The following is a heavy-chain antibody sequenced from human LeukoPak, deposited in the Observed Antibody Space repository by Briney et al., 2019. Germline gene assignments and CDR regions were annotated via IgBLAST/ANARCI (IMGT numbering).Heavy chain of an antibody. CDR2: IYSGGSS. D-gene: IGHD6-13*01. Sequence: PGGSLRLSCAASGLTVSSNYMSWVRQAPGKGLEWVSLIYSGGSSYYADSVKGRFTISRDNPKNTLYLQMNSLRAEDTAVYYCARAIRIAAAEYFFDYWGQGTLVTVSS. J-gene: IGHJ4*02. CDR3: ARAIRIAAAEYFFDY. CDR1: GLTVSSNY. V-gene: IGHV3-53*01.